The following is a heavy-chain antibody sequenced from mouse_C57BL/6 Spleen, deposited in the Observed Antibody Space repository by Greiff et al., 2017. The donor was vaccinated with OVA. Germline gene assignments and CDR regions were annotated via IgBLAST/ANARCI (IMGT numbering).Heavy chain of an antibody. CDR2: IHPSDSDT. CDR3: ARYGSSLAY. D-gene: IGHD1-1*01. CDR1: GYTFTSYW. J-gene: IGHJ3*01. V-gene: IGHV1-74*01. Sequence: VQGVESGAELVKPGASVKVSCKASGYTFTSYWMHWVKQRPGQGLEWIGRIHPSDSDTNYNQKFKGKATLTVDKSSSTAYMQLSSLTSEDSAVYYCARYGSSLAYWGQGTLVTVSA.